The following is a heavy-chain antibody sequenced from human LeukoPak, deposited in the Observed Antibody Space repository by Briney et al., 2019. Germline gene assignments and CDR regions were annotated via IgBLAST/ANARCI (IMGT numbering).Heavy chain of an antibody. Sequence: GGSLRLSCAASGFTFSSYAMSWVRQAPGKGLEWVSVVSGGGGSTYYADSVKGRFTLSRDNSKNTLYLQINSLRAGDTAVYFCAKVSDFWSGYQDYWGQGALVSVSS. J-gene: IGHJ4*02. V-gene: IGHV3-23*01. CDR3: AKVSDFWSGYQDY. CDR1: GFTFSSYA. CDR2: VSGGGGST. D-gene: IGHD3-3*01.